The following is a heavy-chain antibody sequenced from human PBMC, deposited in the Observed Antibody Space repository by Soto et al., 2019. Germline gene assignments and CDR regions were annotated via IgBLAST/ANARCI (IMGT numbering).Heavy chain of an antibody. Sequence: PSETLSLTCAVSGGSISSSNWWSWVRQPPGKGLEWIGEIYHSGSTNYNPSLKSRVTISVDTSKNQFSLKLSSVTAADTAVYYCARQDYYDSSGYYSNAFDIWGQGTMVTVSS. J-gene: IGHJ3*02. CDR3: ARQDYYDSSGYYSNAFDI. D-gene: IGHD3-22*01. CDR2: IYHSGST. V-gene: IGHV4-4*02. CDR1: GGSISSSNW.